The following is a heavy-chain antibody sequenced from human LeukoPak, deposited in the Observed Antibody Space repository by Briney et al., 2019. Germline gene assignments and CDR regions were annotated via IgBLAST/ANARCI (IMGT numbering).Heavy chain of an antibody. J-gene: IGHJ4*02. CDR1: GFTFSDYY. CDR2: ISSSGSTI. Sequence: GGSLRLSCAASGFTFSDYYMSWIRRAPGKGLEWVSYISSSGSTIYYADSVKGRFTISRDNAKNSLYLQMNSLRAEDTAVYYCARAPYIAARPYYFDYWGQGTLVTVSS. CDR3: ARAPYIAARPYYFDY. V-gene: IGHV3-11*04. D-gene: IGHD6-6*01.